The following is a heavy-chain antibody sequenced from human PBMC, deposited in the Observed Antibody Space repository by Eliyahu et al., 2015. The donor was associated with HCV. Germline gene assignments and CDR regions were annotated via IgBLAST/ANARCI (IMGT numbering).Heavy chain of an antibody. V-gene: IGHV4-38-2*02. CDR1: DFSINSPYW. Sequence: QVRLQESGPGLVKPSETLYLTCTVSDFSINSPYWWAWIRQTPGKGLEWIGTIDHKGATHYTWTLRSRVSMSVETPKNRFALRLRSVTAADTGVYFCARDLPARYFDVEWGQGIQVTVSS. CDR2: IDHKGAT. D-gene: IGHD3-9*01. J-gene: IGHJ4*02. CDR3: ARDLPARYFDVE.